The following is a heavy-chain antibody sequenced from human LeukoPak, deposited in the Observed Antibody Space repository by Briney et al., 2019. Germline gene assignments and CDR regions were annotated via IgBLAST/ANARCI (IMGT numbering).Heavy chain of an antibody. CDR1: GFTFSSYG. D-gene: IGHD3-22*01. CDR3: AKRGYYYDSSGYYSRTYFDY. J-gene: IGHJ4*02. Sequence: PGRSLRLSCVVSGFTFSSYGMHWVRQAPGKGLEWVAVILYDGSNKYYADSVKGRFTISRDNSKNTLYLQMNSLRAEDTAVYYCAKRGYYYDSSGYYSRTYFDYWGQGTLVIVSS. CDR2: ILYDGSNK. V-gene: IGHV3-30*18.